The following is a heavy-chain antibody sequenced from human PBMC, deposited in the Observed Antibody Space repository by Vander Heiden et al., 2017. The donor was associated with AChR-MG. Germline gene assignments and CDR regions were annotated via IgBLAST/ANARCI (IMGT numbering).Heavy chain of an antibody. CDR3: ARGMVQGAFDY. J-gene: IGHJ4*02. V-gene: IGHV4-31*03. D-gene: IGHD3-10*01. Sequence: QVQLQESGPGLVKPSPTLSLTCTVSGGSIRSGGYCWSWLRQHPGKGLEWIGYIYYSGRTYYNPSLKSRVTISVDTSKNQFSMKLSSVTAADTAVYYCARGMVQGAFDYWGQGTLVTVSS. CDR1: GGSIRSGGYC. CDR2: IYYSGRT.